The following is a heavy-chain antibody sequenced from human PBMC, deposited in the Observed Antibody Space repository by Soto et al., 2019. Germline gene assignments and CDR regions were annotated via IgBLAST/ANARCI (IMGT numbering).Heavy chain of an antibody. CDR3: ARADSGFSGSHYIDYFNY. Sequence: SVKVSCKASGGTFSTYTITWVRQAPGQGLEWMGRIIPINGIINYAQKFQGRVTITGDKSAGTAYMELSSLRSEDTAVYYCARADSGFSGSHYIDYFNYWGQGALVTVSS. D-gene: IGHD1-26*01. CDR1: GGTFSTYT. J-gene: IGHJ4*02. CDR2: IIPINGII. V-gene: IGHV1-69*02.